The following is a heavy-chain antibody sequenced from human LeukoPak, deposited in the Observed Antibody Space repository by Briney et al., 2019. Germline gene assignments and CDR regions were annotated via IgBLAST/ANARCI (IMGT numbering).Heavy chain of an antibody. CDR1: GGSISSSSYY. CDR2: IYYSGST. J-gene: IGHJ3*02. CDR3: ARARNYYDSSGFYYEGDAFDI. V-gene: IGHV4-39*07. Sequence: KSSETLSLTCTVSGGSISSSSYYWGWIRQPPGKGLEWIGNIYYSGSTHYNPSLKSRVTISVDTSKNQFSLKLSSVTAADTAVYYCARARNYYDSSGFYYEGDAFDIWGQGTMVTVSS. D-gene: IGHD3-22*01.